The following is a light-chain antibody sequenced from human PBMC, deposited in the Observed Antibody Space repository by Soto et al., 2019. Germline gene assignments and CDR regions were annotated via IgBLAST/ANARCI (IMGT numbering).Light chain of an antibody. Sequence: DIQMTQSPSALSASVGDRVTITCRASQSISTYLNRYQQKPGKAPKLLNYAASSLKGGVQSRSSGRESGKDFTSTISTLKPKDFATYYCQQSNSTPVTFGRGTKVDTK. J-gene: IGKJ2*01. V-gene: IGKV1-39*01. CDR2: AAS. CDR1: QSISTY. CDR3: QQSNSTPVT.